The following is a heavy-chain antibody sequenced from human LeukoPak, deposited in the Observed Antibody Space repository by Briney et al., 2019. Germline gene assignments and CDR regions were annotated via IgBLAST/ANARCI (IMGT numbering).Heavy chain of an antibody. CDR1: GFTFSSHA. CDR3: AKEGSGWHYFDN. Sequence: GGSLRRSCAASGFTFSSHAMSWVRQAPGKGLEWVSGISGSGGSTYYADSVKGRFTIARDNSKNTLYRQMNSLRAEDTAVYYGAKEGSGWHYFDNWGQGTLVTVSS. D-gene: IGHD6-19*01. V-gene: IGHV3-23*01. J-gene: IGHJ4*02. CDR2: ISGSGGST.